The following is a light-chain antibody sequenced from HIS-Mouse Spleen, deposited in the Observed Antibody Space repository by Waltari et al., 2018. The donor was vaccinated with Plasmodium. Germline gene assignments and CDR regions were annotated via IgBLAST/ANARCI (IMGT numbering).Light chain of an antibody. Sequence: AFQLTQSPSSLSASVGDRVIITCRASQGISSALAWYQQKPGKAPKLLIYDAFSLESGVPSRCSGSGSGTDFTLTISSLQPEDFATYYCQQFNSYPQGTFGQGTRLEIK. V-gene: IGKV1-13*02. CDR1: QGISSA. CDR3: QQFNSYPQGT. CDR2: DAF. J-gene: IGKJ5*01.